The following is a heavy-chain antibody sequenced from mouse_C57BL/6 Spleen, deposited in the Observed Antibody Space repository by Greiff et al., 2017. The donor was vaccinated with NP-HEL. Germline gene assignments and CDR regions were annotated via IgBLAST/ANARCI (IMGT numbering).Heavy chain of an antibody. J-gene: IGHJ2*01. V-gene: IGHV7-3*01. CDR1: GFTFTDYY. CDR3: ARSLPYYFDY. Sequence: EVQLVESGGGLVQPGGSLSLSCAASGFTFTDYYMSWVRQPPGKALEWLGFIRNKANGYTTEYSASVKGRFTISRDNSHSILYLQMNALRAEDSATYCCARSLPYYFDYWGQGTTLTVSS. D-gene: IGHD6-2*01. CDR2: IRNKANGYTT.